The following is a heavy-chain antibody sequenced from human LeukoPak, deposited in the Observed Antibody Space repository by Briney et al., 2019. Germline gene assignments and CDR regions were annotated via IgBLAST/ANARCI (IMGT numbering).Heavy chain of an antibody. J-gene: IGHJ6*03. CDR1: GGSISSYY. V-gene: IGHV4-59*12. CDR2: IYYSGST. CDR3: ARDMGPWGNGPFYYYYMDV. D-gene: IGHD4-23*01. Sequence: SETLSLTCTVSGGSISSYYWSWIRQPPGKGLEWIGYIYYSGSTNYNPSLKSRVTISVDTSKNQFSLKLSSVTAADTAVYYCARDMGPWGNGPFYYYYMDVWGKGTTVTVSS.